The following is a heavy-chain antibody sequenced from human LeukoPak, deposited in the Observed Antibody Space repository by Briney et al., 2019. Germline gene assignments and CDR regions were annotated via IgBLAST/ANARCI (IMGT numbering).Heavy chain of an antibody. D-gene: IGHD3-10*01. CDR1: GFTFSSYS. CDR3: ARDKYYGSGSFEFDP. V-gene: IGHV3-21*01. Sequence: PGGSLRLSCAASGFTFSSYSMNWVRQAPGKGLEWVSSISSSSSYIYYADSVKGRFTISRDNAKNSLYLQMNSLRAEDTAVYYCARDKYYGSGSFEFDPWGQGTLVTVSS. CDR2: ISSSSSYI. J-gene: IGHJ5*02.